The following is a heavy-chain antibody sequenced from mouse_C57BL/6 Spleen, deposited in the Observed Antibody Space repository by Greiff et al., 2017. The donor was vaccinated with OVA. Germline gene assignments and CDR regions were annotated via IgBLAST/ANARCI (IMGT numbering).Heavy chain of an antibody. D-gene: IGHD2-4*01. CDR3: ARWDYDEFAY. Sequence: VQLQQSGAELVKPGASVKISCKASGYAFSSYWMNWVRQRPGKGLEWIGQIYPGDGDTNYNGKFKGKATLTADKAYSTAYMQLSSLTAEDSAVYFCARWDYDEFAYWGQGTLVTVSA. V-gene: IGHV1-80*01. J-gene: IGHJ3*01. CDR1: GYAFSSYW. CDR2: IYPGDGDT.